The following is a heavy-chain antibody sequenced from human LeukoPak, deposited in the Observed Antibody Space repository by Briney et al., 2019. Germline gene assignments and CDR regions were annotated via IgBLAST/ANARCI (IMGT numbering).Heavy chain of an antibody. CDR3: KRQPVGGRNIGY. CDR2: IKSKTDAGTT. CDR1: GFTFSDAR. Sequence: GGSLRLSCADPGFTFSDARINSGRQAPGKGLEWVGRIKSKTDAGTTDYAAPVKGRFTISRDDSKNTVYLEIDSLKTEDTAVYYRKRQPVGGRNIGYRGQGTLVTVSS. J-gene: IGHJ4*02. D-gene: IGHD1-14*01. V-gene: IGHV3-15*01.